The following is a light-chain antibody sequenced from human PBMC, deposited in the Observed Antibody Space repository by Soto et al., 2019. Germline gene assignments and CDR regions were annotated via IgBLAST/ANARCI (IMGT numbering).Light chain of an antibody. CDR3: QQYNIYPYT. Sequence: DIQMTQSPSTLSASVGDRVTITCRASQSISNWLAWYQEKPGKAPNLLIYKASSLEGGFPSRFSGSGSGTEFTLTISSLQPEDFATYYCQQYNIYPYTFGQGTKLEIK. CDR1: QSISNW. V-gene: IGKV1-5*03. J-gene: IGKJ2*01. CDR2: KAS.